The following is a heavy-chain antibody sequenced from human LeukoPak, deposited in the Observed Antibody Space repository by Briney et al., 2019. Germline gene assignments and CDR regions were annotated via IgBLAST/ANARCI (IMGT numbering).Heavy chain of an antibody. Sequence: SETLSLTCTVSGGSISSYYWSWIRQPPGKGLEWIGYVYYSGSTNYNPSLKSRVTISVDTSKKQFSLKLSSVTAADTAVYYCARDYSSSGRYYNYYMDVWGKGTTVTVSS. V-gene: IGHV4-59*12. CDR1: GGSISSYY. D-gene: IGHD6-6*01. CDR2: VYYSGST. CDR3: ARDYSSSGRYYNYYMDV. J-gene: IGHJ6*03.